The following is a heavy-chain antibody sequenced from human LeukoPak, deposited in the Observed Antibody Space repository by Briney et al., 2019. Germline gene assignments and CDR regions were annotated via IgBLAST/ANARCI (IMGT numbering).Heavy chain of an antibody. V-gene: IGHV1-18*01. D-gene: IGHD3-3*01. Sequence: VASVKVSCKASGYTFTSYGISWVRQAPGQGLEWMGWISAYNGNTIYAQKLQGRVTMTTDTSTSTAYMELRSLRSDDTAVYYCARGPSQGEWLLRRGYYGMDVWGQGTTVTVSS. CDR1: GYTFTSYG. J-gene: IGHJ6*02. CDR3: ARGPSQGEWLLRRGYYGMDV. CDR2: ISAYNGNT.